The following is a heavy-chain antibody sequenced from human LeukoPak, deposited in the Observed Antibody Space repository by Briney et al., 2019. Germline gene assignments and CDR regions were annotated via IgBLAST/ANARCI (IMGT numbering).Heavy chain of an antibody. J-gene: IGHJ3*02. D-gene: IGHD1-14*01. CDR2: IYYSGST. CDR3: ARLTKRNDPFSI. V-gene: IGHV4-59*01. Sequence: ETLSLTCSVSGDSINNYYWSWIRQPPGRGLEWIGYIYYSGSTNYNPSLKSRLTISVDTSKNQFSLRLSSVTAADTAVYYCARLTKRNDPFSIWGQGTMVTVSS. CDR1: GDSINNYY.